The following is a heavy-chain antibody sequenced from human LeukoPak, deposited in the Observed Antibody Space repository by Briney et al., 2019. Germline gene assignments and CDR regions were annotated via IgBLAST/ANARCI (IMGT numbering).Heavy chain of an antibody. Sequence: GGSLRLSCAASGFTFSSYGMSWVRQAPGKGLEWVSAISGSGGSTYYADSVKGRFTISRDNSKNTLYLQMNSLRAEDTAVYYCAKVRDGYNFIGAFDIWGQGTMVTVSS. J-gene: IGHJ3*02. CDR3: AKVRDGYNFIGAFDI. D-gene: IGHD5-24*01. CDR2: ISGSGGST. CDR1: GFTFSSYG. V-gene: IGHV3-23*01.